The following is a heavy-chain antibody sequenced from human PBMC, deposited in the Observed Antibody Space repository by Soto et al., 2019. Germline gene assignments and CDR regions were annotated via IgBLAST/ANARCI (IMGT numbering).Heavy chain of an antibody. Sequence: QVQLVQSGAEVKKPGSSVKVSCKASGGTFSSYAISWVRQAPGQGLEWMGGTIPIFGTANHAQKFQGRVTIIADESTSTVYMELSSLRSDDTAIYYCARGWGYDSTDYYYAYWGQGTLVIVSS. CDR1: GGTFSSYA. D-gene: IGHD3-22*01. J-gene: IGHJ4*02. V-gene: IGHV1-69*01. CDR3: ARGWGYDSTDYYYAY. CDR2: TIPIFGTA.